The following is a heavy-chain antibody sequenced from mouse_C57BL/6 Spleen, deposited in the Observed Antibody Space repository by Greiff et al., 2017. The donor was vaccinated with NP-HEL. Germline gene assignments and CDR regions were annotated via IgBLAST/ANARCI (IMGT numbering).Heavy chain of an antibody. Sequence: VKLQESGAKLVRPGTSVKVSCKASGYAFTNYLIEWVKQRPGQGLEWIGVINPGSGGTKYNEKFKGKATLTADKSSSTAYMQLSSLTSEDSAVYFSARRYYGIIYVYAMEYWGQGTSVTVSS. CDR3: ARRYYGIIYVYAMEY. D-gene: IGHD1-1*01. V-gene: IGHV1-54*01. CDR2: INPGSGGT. J-gene: IGHJ4*01. CDR1: GYAFTNYL.